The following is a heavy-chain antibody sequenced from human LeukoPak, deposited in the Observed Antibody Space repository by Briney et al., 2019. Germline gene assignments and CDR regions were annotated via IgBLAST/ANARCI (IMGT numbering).Heavy chain of an antibody. V-gene: IGHV3-23*01. CDR1: GFTFTTYA. CDR2: ISNSGGST. CDR3: AEYYYYGSSSYQQYAFDY. D-gene: IGHD3-22*01. Sequence: GGSLRLSCAASGFTFTTYAMSWVRQAPGKGLEWVSGISNSGGSTYYADSVKGRFTISRDNSKNTLYLQMNSLRAEDTAVYYCAEYYYYGSSSYQQYAFDYWGQGTLVTVSS. J-gene: IGHJ4*02.